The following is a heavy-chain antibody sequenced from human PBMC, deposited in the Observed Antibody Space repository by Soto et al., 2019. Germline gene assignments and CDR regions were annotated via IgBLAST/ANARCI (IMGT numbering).Heavy chain of an antibody. D-gene: IGHD6-19*01. CDR1: GGSISSYY. J-gene: IGHJ4*02. Sequence: SETLSLTCTVSGGSISSYYWSWIRQPPGKGLEWIGYIYYSGSTNYNPSLKSRVTISVDTSKNQFSLKLSSVTAADTAVYYCARLGQWRLGVFDYWGQGTLVTVSS. V-gene: IGHV4-59*08. CDR3: ARLGQWRLGVFDY. CDR2: IYYSGST.